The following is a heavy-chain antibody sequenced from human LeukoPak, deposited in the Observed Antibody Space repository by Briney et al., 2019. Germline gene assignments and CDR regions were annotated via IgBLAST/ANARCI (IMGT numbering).Heavy chain of an antibody. Sequence: GGSLRLSCAASGFTFSSHFMHWVRQAPGKGLEWVAVTSYDGSINYYADSVRGRFTISRDNSKNTVYLEINNLRAEDTAVYYCARDRRAVAVYFDYWGQGTLVTVSS. CDR3: ARDRRAVAVYFDY. CDR2: TSYDGSIN. D-gene: IGHD6-19*01. J-gene: IGHJ4*02. CDR1: GFTFSSHF. V-gene: IGHV3-30*03.